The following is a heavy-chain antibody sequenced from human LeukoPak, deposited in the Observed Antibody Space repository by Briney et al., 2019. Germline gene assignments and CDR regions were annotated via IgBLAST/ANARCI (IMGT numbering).Heavy chain of an antibody. J-gene: IGHJ4*02. D-gene: IGHD3-10*01. CDR1: HGSLSRFY. Sequence: SETLSLTCTVSHGSLSRFYWGSLRQPPGKGLDGIGYIYYTGSTNYNPPLISQGTISVDTSKNQFSLKLSSVTAADTALYYRARGPGWSGEYYFDYWGQGTLVTVPS. V-gene: IGHV4-59*01. CDR2: IYYTGST. CDR3: ARGPGWSGEYYFDY.